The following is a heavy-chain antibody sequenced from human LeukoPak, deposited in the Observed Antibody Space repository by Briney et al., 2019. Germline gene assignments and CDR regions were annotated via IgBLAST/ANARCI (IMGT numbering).Heavy chain of an antibody. D-gene: IGHD1-1*01. CDR1: GLTLSSYA. J-gene: IGHJ6*02. Sequence: PGGSLRLSCAASGLTLSSYAMHWVRQAPGKGLEWVAAISYDGSNKYYADSMKGRFTISRDNSKNTVNLQMNSLRAEDTAMYYCATGTTGTTWSYGMDVWGQGTTVTVSS. CDR2: ISYDGSNK. V-gene: IGHV3-30*04. CDR3: ATGTTGTTWSYGMDV.